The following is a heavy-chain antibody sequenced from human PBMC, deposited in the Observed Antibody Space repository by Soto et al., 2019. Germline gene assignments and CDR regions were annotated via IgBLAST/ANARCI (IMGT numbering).Heavy chain of an antibody. CDR1: GFTFSSYA. Sequence: GGSLRLSCAASGFTFSSYAMSWVRQAPGKGLEWVSAISGGGGSTYYADSVKGRFTISRDNSKNTLYLQMNSLRAEDTAVYYCAKDLGGYYYYYYMDVWGKGTTVTVSS. J-gene: IGHJ6*03. D-gene: IGHD3-10*01. V-gene: IGHV3-23*01. CDR3: AKDLGGYYYYYYMDV. CDR2: ISGGGGST.